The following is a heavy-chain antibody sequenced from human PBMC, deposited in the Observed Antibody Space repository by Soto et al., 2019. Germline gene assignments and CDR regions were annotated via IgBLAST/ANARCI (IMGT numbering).Heavy chain of an antibody. CDR2: ISSSSSTI. Sequence: SLRLSCAASGFTFSSYSMNWVRQAPGKGLEWVSYISSSSSTIYYADSVKGRFTISRDNAKNSLYLQMNSLRAEDTTMYYCARGLIQFDYWGQGTLVTVSS. V-gene: IGHV3-48*01. CDR1: GFTFSSYS. J-gene: IGHJ4*02. CDR3: ARGLIQFDY.